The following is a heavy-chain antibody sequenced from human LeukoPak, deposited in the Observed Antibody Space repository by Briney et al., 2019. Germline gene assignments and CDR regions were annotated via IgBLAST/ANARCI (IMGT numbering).Heavy chain of an antibody. V-gene: IGHV3-48*03. Sequence: GGSLRLSCVASRFTLRSYEMNWVHQAPGKGLEWVSYISSGGSTIYQADSVKGRFTISRDNAKNSLYLQMNSLRVEDTAVYYCAREHFDSWAQGTLVTVSS. CDR1: RFTLRSYE. CDR2: ISSGGSTI. CDR3: AREHFDS. J-gene: IGHJ4*02.